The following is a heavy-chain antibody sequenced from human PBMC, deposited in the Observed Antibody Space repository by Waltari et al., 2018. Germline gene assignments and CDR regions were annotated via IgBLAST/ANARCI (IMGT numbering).Heavy chain of an antibody. Sequence: QVQLVQSGAEVKKPGSSVKVSCTASGGIFSSYTLSWVRQAPGQGLEWMGSIIPSLGPANYAQKFQGRVTITADKSTSTAYRELSSLRSEDTAVYYCARGDSYGSADGFDIWGQGTMVTVSS. D-gene: IGHD5-18*01. CDR2: IIPSLGPA. CDR3: ARGDSYGSADGFDI. V-gene: IGHV1-69*08. J-gene: IGHJ3*02. CDR1: GGIFSSYT.